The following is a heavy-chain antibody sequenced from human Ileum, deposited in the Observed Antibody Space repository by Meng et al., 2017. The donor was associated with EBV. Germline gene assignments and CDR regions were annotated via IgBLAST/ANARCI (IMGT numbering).Heavy chain of an antibody. CDR3: ASGRDYAWHS. D-gene: IGHD4-17*01. V-gene: IGHV4-4*02. CDR2: IYHSGST. J-gene: IGHJ4*02. Sequence: QVQLREAGPGLVKPSGTLSLTCAVSGGSISSSNWWSWVRQPPGKGLEWIGEIYHSGSTNYNPSFKSRVTMSVDKSKNQISLNLSSVTAADTAVYYCASGRDYAWHSWGRGTLVTVSS. CDR1: GGSISSSNW.